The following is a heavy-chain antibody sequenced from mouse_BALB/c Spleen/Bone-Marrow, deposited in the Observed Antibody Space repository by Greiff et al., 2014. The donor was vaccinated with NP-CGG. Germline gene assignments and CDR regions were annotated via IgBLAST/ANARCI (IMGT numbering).Heavy chain of an antibody. CDR2: IYPGNVNT. Sequence: QVQLQQPGPELVKPGASVRISCKASGFTFTSYFIHWMKERPGQGLEWIGWIYPGNVNTNYNEKFKGKATLTADKSSTTAYMQLSSLTSEDSAVYFCARRSITTTHWYFDVWGAGTPVTVSS. CDR1: GFTFTSYF. D-gene: IGHD1-2*01. J-gene: IGHJ1*01. V-gene: IGHV1S56*01. CDR3: ARRSITTTHWYFDV.